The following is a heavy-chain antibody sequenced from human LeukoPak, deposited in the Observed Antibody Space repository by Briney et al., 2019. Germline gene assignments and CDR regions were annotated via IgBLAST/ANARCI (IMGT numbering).Heavy chain of an antibody. CDR1: GLTFSSYG. J-gene: IGHJ4*02. V-gene: IGHV3-33*01. D-gene: IGHD2/OR15-2a*01. Sequence: GGSLRLSCAASGLTFSSYGMHWVRQAPGKGLEWVALIWYDGSNKYYADSVKGRLTISRDNSKNTLYLQMNSLRAEDTAVYYCAREGPRGNSQFDYWGQGTLVTVSS. CDR2: IWYDGSNK. CDR3: AREGPRGNSQFDY.